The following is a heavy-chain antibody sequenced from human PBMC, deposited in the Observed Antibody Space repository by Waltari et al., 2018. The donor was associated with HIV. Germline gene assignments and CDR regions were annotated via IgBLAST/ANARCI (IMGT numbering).Heavy chain of an antibody. CDR2: IGRTGGCI. V-gene: IGHV3-23*01. CDR3: ARDPRYGDYFFDY. J-gene: IGHJ4*02. CDR1: GFTFSDYG. D-gene: IGHD4-17*01. Sequence: EEQLLESGGGLIQPGGSLSLSCAASGFTFSDYGMAWVRQAPGKGLEWVAAIGRTGGCISYADSVKGRFSISRDNSKSTLFLQMDSLRVEDTAVYYCARDPRYGDYFFDYWGQGTLVTVSS.